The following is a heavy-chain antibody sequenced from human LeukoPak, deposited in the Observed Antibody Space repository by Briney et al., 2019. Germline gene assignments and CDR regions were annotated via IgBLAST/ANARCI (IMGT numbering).Heavy chain of an antibody. D-gene: IGHD4-17*01. J-gene: IGHJ5*02. CDR1: GGSINFYY. Sequence: SETLSLTCTVSGGSINFYYWSWIRQPPGKGLEWIGYIYYSGSTNYNPSLKSRVTISVDTSKNQFSLKLTSVTAADTAVYYCARSESGTYGWFDPWGQGTLVTVSS. CDR3: ARSESGTYGWFDP. CDR2: IYYSGST. V-gene: IGHV4-59*01.